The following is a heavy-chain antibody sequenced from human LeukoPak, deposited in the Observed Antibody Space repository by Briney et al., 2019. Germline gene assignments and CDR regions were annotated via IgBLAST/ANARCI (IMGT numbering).Heavy chain of an antibody. D-gene: IGHD3-9*01. CDR2: IKQDGSEK. CDR3: ARTRADILTGYPYFDY. J-gene: IGHJ4*02. Sequence: GGSLRLSCAASGFTFSSYWMSWVRQAPGKGLKWVANIKQDGSEKYYVDSVKGRFTISRDNAKNSLYLQMNSLRAEDTAVYYCARTRADILTGYPYFDYWGQGTLVTVSS. CDR1: GFTFSSYW. V-gene: IGHV3-7*01.